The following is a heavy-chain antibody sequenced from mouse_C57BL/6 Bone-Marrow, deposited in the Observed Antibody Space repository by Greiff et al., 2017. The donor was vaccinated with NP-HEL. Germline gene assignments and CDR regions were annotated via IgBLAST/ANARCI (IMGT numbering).Heavy chain of an antibody. CDR3: ATLRSFDY. Sequence: VKLQQSGPELVKPGASVKLSCKASGYTFTSYDINWVKQRPGQGLEWIGWIYPRDGSTKYNEKFKGKATLTVDTSSSTAYMELHSLTSEDSAVYFCATLRSFDYWGKGTTLTVSS. V-gene: IGHV1-85*01. D-gene: IGHD1-1*01. CDR1: GYTFTSYD. CDR2: IYPRDGST. J-gene: IGHJ2*01.